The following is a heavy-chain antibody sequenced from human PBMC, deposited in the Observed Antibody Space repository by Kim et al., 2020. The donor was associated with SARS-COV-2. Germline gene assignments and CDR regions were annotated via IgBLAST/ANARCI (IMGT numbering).Heavy chain of an antibody. CDR1: GFTFSSYW. CDR2: IKQDGSEK. V-gene: IGHV3-7*01. D-gene: IGHD1-7*01. Sequence: GGSLRLSCAASGFTFSSYWMSWVRQAPGKGLEWVANIKQDGSEKYYVDSVKGRFTISRDNAKNSLYLQMNSLRAEDTAVYYCARVRTFITGTTGPPYYFDYWGQGTLVTVSS. CDR3: ARVRTFITGTTGPPYYFDY. J-gene: IGHJ4*02.